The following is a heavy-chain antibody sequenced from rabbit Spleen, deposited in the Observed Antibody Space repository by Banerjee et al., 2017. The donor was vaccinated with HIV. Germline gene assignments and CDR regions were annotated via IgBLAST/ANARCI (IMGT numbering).Heavy chain of an antibody. J-gene: IGHJ4*01. CDR1: GFDFSGYG. CDR2: IYADRSGST. CDR3: ARGSAAMTMVIIGFYLNL. V-gene: IGHV1S45*01. D-gene: IGHD2-1*01. Sequence: QEQLVESGGGLVQPGGSLKLSCKASGFDFSGYGMSWVRQAPGKGLECIACIYADRSGSTYYANWAKGRFTISRTSSTTVTLEMTSLTAADTATYFCARGSAAMTMVIIGFYLNLWGPGTLVTVS.